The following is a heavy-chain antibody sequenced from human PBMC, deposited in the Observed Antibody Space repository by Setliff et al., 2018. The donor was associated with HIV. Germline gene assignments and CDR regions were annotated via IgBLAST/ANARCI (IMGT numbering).Heavy chain of an antibody. Sequence: ASVKVSCKASGFTFTDYSIHWVRQAPGQRLEWMGWINPNSGNTGYAQKFQGRVTMTRNTSISTAYMELSSLRSEDTAVYYCARYYGSGSYPYYYYYGMDVWGQGTTVTVSS. V-gene: IGHV1-8*02. CDR3: ARYYGSGSYPYYYYYGMDV. CDR2: INPNSGNT. D-gene: IGHD3-10*01. CDR1: GFTFTDYS. J-gene: IGHJ6*02.